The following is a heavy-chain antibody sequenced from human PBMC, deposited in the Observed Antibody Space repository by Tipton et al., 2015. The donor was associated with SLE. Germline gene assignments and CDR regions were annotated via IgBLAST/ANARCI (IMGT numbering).Heavy chain of an antibody. D-gene: IGHD6-19*01. V-gene: IGHV4-34*01. CDR3: ARGHYIYNNGLITDSYYYMDV. Sequence: TLSLTCALYGGSVSGYYWSWVRQSPGKGLEWIGEINHSEFANYNPSLTGRVTISLDTSKNQFSLQLNSLTAADTAVYYCARGHYIYNNGLITDSYYYMDVWGKGTTVSVSS. CDR1: GGSVSGYY. CDR2: INHSEFA. J-gene: IGHJ6*03.